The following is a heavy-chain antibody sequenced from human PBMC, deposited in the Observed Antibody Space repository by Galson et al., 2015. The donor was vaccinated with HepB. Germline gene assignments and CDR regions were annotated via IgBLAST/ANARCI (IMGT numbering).Heavy chain of an antibody. CDR3: ARSGYYDAFDI. CDR1: GYTFTSYA. D-gene: IGHD3-3*01. J-gene: IGHJ3*02. CDR2: INAGNGNT. Sequence: SCKASGYTFTSYAIHWVRQAPGQRLEWMGWINAGNGNTKYSQKFQGRVTITRDTSASTAYMELSSLRSEDTAVYYCARSGYYDAFDIWGQGTMVTVSS. V-gene: IGHV1-3*01.